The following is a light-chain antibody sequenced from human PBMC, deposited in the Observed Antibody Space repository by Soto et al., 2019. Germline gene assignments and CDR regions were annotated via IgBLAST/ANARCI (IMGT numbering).Light chain of an antibody. J-gene: IGKJ5*01. CDR2: EAS. CDR3: QQLYTLPFT. V-gene: IGKV1-9*01. CDR1: HDISTF. Sequence: DIQLTRSPSLLSASIGDRVTITCRASHDISTFLAWYQQKPGKAPKLLIYEASTLQSGVPSRFRGSGSGTEFTLTISGLLPEDFAAYHCQQLYTLPFTFGQGTRLEIK.